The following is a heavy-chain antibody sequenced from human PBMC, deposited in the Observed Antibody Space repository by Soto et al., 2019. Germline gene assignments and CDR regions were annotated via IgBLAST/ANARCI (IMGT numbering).Heavy chain of an antibody. V-gene: IGHV1-18*04. Sequence: ASVKVSCKASGYTFTSYGISWVRQAPGQGLEWMGWISAYNGNTNYAQKLQGRVTMTTDTSTSTAYMELRSLRSDDTAVYYCAREQWGAPQGLFDYWGRGTLVTVSS. D-gene: IGHD1-26*01. CDR3: AREQWGAPQGLFDY. CDR2: ISAYNGNT. J-gene: IGHJ4*02. CDR1: GYTFTSYG.